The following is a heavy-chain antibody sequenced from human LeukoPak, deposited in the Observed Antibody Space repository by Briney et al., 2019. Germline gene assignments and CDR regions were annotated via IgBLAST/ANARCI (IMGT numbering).Heavy chain of an antibody. CDR1: GDSVSSNSAA. CDR2: AYYRSKWYN. J-gene: IGHJ4*02. V-gene: IGHV6-1*01. Sequence: SQTLSLTCDISGDSVSSNSAAWNWIRQSPLRGLEWLGRAYYRSKWYNDYAVSVKSRITINPDTSKNQFSLQLNSVTPEDTAVYYCTRGAPVGSSREFDYWGQGTLVTVSS. CDR3: TRGAPVGSSREFDY. D-gene: IGHD5-24*01.